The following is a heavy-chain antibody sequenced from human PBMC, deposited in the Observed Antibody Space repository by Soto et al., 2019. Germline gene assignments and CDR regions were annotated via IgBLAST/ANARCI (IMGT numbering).Heavy chain of an antibody. V-gene: IGHV3-74*01. CDR1: GFTFSSYW. Sequence: EVQLVESGGGLVQPEGSLRLSCAASGFTFSSYWMHWVRQAPGKGLVWVSRINSDGSITSYADSVKGRFTISRDNAKNTLYLHMNSLRAEDTAVYYCARQEGAAFYYDGMDVWGQGTTVTVSS. J-gene: IGHJ6*02. CDR3: ARQEGAAFYYDGMDV. CDR2: INSDGSIT.